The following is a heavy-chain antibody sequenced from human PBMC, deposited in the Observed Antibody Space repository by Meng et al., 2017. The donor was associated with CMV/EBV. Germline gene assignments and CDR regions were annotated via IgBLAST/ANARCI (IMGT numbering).Heavy chain of an antibody. CDR1: GYTFTSYY. CDR3: ARGTLSGSSPAVFDY. J-gene: IGHJ4*02. Sequence: ASVKVSCKASGYTFTSYYMHWVRQAPGQGLEWMGIINPSGGSTSYAQKFHGRVTMTRDTSTSTVYMELSSLRSEDTAVYYCARGTLSGSSPAVFDYWGQGTLVTVSS. V-gene: IGHV1-46*01. D-gene: IGHD1-26*01. CDR2: INPSGGST.